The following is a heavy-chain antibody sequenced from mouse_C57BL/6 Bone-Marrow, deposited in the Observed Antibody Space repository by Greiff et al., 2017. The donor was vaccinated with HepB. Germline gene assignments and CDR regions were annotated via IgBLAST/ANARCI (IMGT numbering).Heavy chain of an antibody. V-gene: IGHV1-81*01. CDR3: ARSPIYDGYYFDY. Sequence: VQRVESGAELARPGASVKLSCKASGYTFTSYGISWVKQRTGQGLEWIGEIYPRSGNTYYNEKFKGKATLTADKSSSTAYMELRSLTSEDSAVYFCARSPIYDGYYFDYWGQGTTLTVSS. D-gene: IGHD2-3*01. CDR1: GYTFTSYG. J-gene: IGHJ2*01. CDR2: IYPRSGNT.